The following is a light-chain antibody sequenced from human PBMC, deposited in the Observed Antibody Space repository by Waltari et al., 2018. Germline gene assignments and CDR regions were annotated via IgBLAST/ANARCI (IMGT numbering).Light chain of an antibody. Sequence: QSALTQPASVSGSPGQSITISCTGTSTDVGGYDYVSWYQQPPGKAPRLMIFYVSKRPSGVSNRFSGSKSGNTASLSISGRQAEDEADYYCSSYTSSTTSYVFGTGTKVTVL. V-gene: IGLV2-14*01. J-gene: IGLJ1*01. CDR1: STDVGGYDY. CDR3: SSYTSSTTSYV. CDR2: YVS.